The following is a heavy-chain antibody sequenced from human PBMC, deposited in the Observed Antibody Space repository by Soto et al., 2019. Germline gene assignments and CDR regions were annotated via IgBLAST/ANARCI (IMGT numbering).Heavy chain of an antibody. CDR1: GGSISSSSYY. D-gene: IGHD3-3*01. Sequence: SETLSLTCTVSGGSISSSSYYWGWIRQPPGKGLEWIGSIYYSGSTYYNPSLKSRVTISVDTSKNQFSLKLSSVTAADTAVYYCARHPLYDFWSGYHGGYYYYGMDVWGQGTTVTVSS. CDR2: IYYSGST. V-gene: IGHV4-39*01. CDR3: ARHPLYDFWSGYHGGYYYYGMDV. J-gene: IGHJ6*02.